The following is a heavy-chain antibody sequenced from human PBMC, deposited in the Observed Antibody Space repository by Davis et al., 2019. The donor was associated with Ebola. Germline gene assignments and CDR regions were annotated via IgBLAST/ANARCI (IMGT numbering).Heavy chain of an antibody. Sequence: PGGSLRLSCTASGFTFGDYAMSWVRQAPGKGLEWVGFIRSKAYGGTTEYVASVKGRFTIPRDDSKSIAYLQMNSLKTEDTAVYYCTKVGNYYDSSGYFLLEYYFDYWGQGTLVTVSS. J-gene: IGHJ4*02. CDR1: GFTFGDYA. V-gene: IGHV3-49*04. CDR3: TKVGNYYDSSGYFLLEYYFDY. D-gene: IGHD3-22*01. CDR2: IRSKAYGGTT.